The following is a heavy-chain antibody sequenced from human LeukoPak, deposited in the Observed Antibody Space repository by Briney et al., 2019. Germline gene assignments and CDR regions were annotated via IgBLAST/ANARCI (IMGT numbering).Heavy chain of an antibody. Sequence: GGSLRLSCAASGFTFSSYGMHWVRQAPGKGLEWVAVIWYDGSNKYYADSVKGRFTISRDNSKNTLYPQMNSLRAEDTAVYYCARTDCSSTSCYGGPFDYWGQGTLVTVSS. CDR1: GFTFSSYG. J-gene: IGHJ4*02. D-gene: IGHD2-2*01. CDR3: ARTDCSSTSCYGGPFDY. V-gene: IGHV3-33*01. CDR2: IWYDGSNK.